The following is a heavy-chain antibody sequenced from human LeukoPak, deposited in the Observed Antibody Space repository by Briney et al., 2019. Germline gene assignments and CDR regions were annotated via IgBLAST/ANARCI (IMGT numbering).Heavy chain of an antibody. J-gene: IGHJ6*02. CDR2: ISAYNGNT. V-gene: IGHV1-18*01. D-gene: IGHD3-3*01. Sequence: GAPVKVSCKASGYTFTSYGISWVRQAPGQGLEWMGWISAYNGNTNYAQKLQGRVTMTTDTSTSTAYMELRSLRSDDTAVYYCARDGNVLRFLEWLHYYYGMDVWGQGTTVTVSS. CDR1: GYTFTSYG. CDR3: ARDGNVLRFLEWLHYYYGMDV.